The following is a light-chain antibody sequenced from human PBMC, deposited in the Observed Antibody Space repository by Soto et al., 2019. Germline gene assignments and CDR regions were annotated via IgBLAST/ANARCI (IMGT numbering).Light chain of an antibody. CDR2: DAS. Sequence: DIQMTQSPSTLSASVGDRVTITCRASQSISSWLAWYQQKPGKAPKLLIYDASSLESGVPSRFSGSGSGTEFPLTISILQPDDFATYYCQQYNSYSALTFGGGTKVEIK. CDR3: QQYNSYSALT. CDR1: QSISSW. V-gene: IGKV1-5*01. J-gene: IGKJ4*01.